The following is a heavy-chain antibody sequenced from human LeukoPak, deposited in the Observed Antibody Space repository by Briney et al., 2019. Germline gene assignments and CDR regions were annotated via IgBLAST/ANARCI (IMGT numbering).Heavy chain of an antibody. CDR1: GFTFSSYA. CDR2: ISYDGSNK. D-gene: IGHD1-26*01. CDR3: ARGLSGSYLAGFDY. V-gene: IGHV3-30-3*01. Sequence: PGGSLRLSCAASGFTFSSYAMHWVRQATGKGLEWVAVISYDGSNKYYADSVKGRFTISRDNSKNTLYLQMNSLRAEDTAVYYCARGLSGSYLAGFDYWGQGTLVTVSS. J-gene: IGHJ4*02.